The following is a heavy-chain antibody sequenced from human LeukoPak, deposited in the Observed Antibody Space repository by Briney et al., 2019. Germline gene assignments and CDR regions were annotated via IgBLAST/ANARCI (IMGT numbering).Heavy chain of an antibody. D-gene: IGHD2-2*02. CDR3: AKGYCSSTSCYTLYYFDY. CDR2: ISYDGSNK. J-gene: IGHJ4*02. CDR1: GFTFSSYG. Sequence: GGPLRLSCAASGFTFSSYGMHWVRQAPGKGLEWVAVISYDGSNKYYADSVKGRFTISRDNSKSTLYLQMNSLRAEDTAVYYCAKGYCSSTSCYTLYYFDYWGQGTLVTVSS. V-gene: IGHV3-30*18.